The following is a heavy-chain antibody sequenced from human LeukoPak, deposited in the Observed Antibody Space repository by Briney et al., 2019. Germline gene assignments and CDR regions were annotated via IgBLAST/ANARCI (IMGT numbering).Heavy chain of an antibody. D-gene: IGHD3-22*01. CDR3: ARAPPNDYDSAGYYAPFDC. CDR2: ISSSSTTM. V-gene: IGHV3-48*02. CDR1: GFTFRSYS. J-gene: IGHJ4*02. Sequence: GGSLRLSCAASGFTFRSYSMNWVRQAPGKGLEWVSHISSSSTTMYYADSVKGRFTISRDNAKNSLYLQMSSLTDEDTAVYYCARAPPNDYDSAGYYAPFDCWGQGILVTVSS.